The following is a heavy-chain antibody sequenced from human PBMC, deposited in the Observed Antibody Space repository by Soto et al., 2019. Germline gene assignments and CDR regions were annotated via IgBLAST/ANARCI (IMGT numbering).Heavy chain of an antibody. CDR3: ARVFSSWYFDY. CDR1: GGSFSGYY. V-gene: IGHV4-34*01. J-gene: IGHJ4*02. CDR2: INHSGST. D-gene: IGHD6-13*01. Sequence: SETLSLTCAVYGGSFSGYYWSWIRQPPGKGLEWIGEINHSGSTNYNPSLKSRVTISVDTSKNQFSLKLSSVTAADTAVYYCARVFSSWYFDYWGQGTLVTSPQ.